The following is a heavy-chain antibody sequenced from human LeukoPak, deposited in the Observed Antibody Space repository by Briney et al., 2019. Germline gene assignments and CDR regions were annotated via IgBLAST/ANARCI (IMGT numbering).Heavy chain of an antibody. CDR2: IYYSGST. D-gene: IGHD4-17*01. CDR1: GGSISSYY. CDR3: ARETVTTENAFDI. J-gene: IGHJ3*02. Sequence: PSETLSLTCTVSGGSISSYYWSWIRQPPGKGLEWIGYIYYSGSTNYNPSLKSRVTISVDTSKTQFSLNLSSATAADTAVYYCARETVTTENAFDIWGQGTMVTVSS. V-gene: IGHV4-59*01.